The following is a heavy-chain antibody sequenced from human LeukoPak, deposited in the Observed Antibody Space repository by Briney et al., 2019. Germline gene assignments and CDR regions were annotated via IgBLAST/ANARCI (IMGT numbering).Heavy chain of an antibody. CDR1: GFTFSTSW. J-gene: IGHJ4*02. D-gene: IGHD2-2*01. Sequence: GGSLRLSCAASGFTFSTSWMNWVRQAPGNGLEWVAQIKQVGGSIYYVDSVKGRFTISRDDAKNSVYLQMNSLRAEDTAVYYCASIPLGYCSSTSCYDHGHYFDYWGQGTLSPSPQ. V-gene: IGHV3-7*03. CDR3: ASIPLGYCSSTSCYDHGHYFDY. CDR2: IKQVGGSI.